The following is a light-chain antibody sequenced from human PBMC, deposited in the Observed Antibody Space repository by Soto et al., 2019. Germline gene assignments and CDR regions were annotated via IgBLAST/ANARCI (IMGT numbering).Light chain of an antibody. J-gene: IGKJ2*01. V-gene: IGKV3-15*01. CDR3: QQYNNWPLMYT. CDR2: GAS. CDR1: QSISRN. Sequence: EIVMTQSPDTLSVSPGEGATLSCRASQSISRNLAWYQQKPGQAPRVLIYGASTRATGVPARFSGSGSGTEFTLTISSLQSEDFAVYYCQQYNNWPLMYTFGQGTKLEIK.